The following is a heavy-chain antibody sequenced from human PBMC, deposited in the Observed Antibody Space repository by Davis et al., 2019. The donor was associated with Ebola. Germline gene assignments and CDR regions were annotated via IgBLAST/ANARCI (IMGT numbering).Heavy chain of an antibody. D-gene: IGHD6-6*01. CDR1: GFTFSSYS. CDR3: ASLEYSSSSRYFDY. Sequence: GESLKISCAASGFTFSSYSMNWVRQAPGKGLEWVLSISSSSSYTNYADSVKGRFTISRDNAKNSLYLQMNSLRAEDTAVYYCASLEYSSSSRYFDYWGQGTLVTVSS. CDR2: ISSSSSYT. J-gene: IGHJ4*02. V-gene: IGHV3-21*01.